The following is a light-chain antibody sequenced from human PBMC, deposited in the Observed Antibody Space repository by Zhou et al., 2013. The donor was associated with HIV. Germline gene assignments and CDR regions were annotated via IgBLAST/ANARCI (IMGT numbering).Light chain of an antibody. CDR1: LNIRKS. V-gene: IGKV1-39*01. CDR3: QQGDSVPLT. CDR2: HVS. J-gene: IGKJ4*01. Sequence: DIQMTQSPSSLSASVGDRVTITCRASLNIRKSLNWYQHKPGKTPKLLIYHVSTLQNGVTPRFNGSGSGTDFTLTISSLQPEDFATYYCQQGDSVPLTFGGGTTVAMK.